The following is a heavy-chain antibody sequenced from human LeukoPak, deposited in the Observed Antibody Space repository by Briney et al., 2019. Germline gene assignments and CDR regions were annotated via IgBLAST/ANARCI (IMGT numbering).Heavy chain of an antibody. CDR1: GGSISSYY. V-gene: IGHV4-59*01. D-gene: IGHD3-22*01. CDR3: ARVTGYVIEDYFDY. CDR2: IYYSGST. Sequence: SETLSLPCTVSGGSISSYYWSWIRQPPGKGLEWIGYIYYSGSTNYNPSLKSRVTISVDTSKNQFSLKLRSVTAADTAVYYCARVTGYVIEDYFDYWGQGTLVTVSS. J-gene: IGHJ4*02.